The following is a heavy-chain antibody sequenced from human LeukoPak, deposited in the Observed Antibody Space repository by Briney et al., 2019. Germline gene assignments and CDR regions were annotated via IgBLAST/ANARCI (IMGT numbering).Heavy chain of an antibody. V-gene: IGHV3-15*01. D-gene: IGHD1-26*01. CDR3: TRLVGAANYN. J-gene: IGHJ4*02. CDR2: IRGDTDSGTT. CDR1: GFSFSNAW. Sequence: GGSLRLSCAVSGFSFSNAWMNWVCQAPGKGLEWVGRIRGDTDSGTTDYAAPVKGRFTISRDDSTTTLYLEMNSLKIDDTAVYYCTRLVGAANYNWGQGTLVTVSS.